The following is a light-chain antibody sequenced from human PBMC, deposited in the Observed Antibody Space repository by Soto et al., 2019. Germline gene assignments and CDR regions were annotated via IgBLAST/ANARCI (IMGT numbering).Light chain of an antibody. V-gene: IGLV2-14*01. Sequence: QSALTQPASVSGSPGQSITISCTGTSSDVGGYNYVSWYQQHPGKAPKLMIYEVNNRPSGVSDRFSGSKSGNTASLTISGLRAEDEADYYCSSYTSSGTVIFAGGTKLTVL. J-gene: IGLJ2*01. CDR2: EVN. CDR3: SSYTSSGTVI. CDR1: SSDVGGYNY.